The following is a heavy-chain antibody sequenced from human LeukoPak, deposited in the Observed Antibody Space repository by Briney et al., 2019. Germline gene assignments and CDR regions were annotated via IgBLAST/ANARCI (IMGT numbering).Heavy chain of an antibody. CDR3: ARDRARSYDFWSGYYYYGMDV. J-gene: IGHJ6*02. Sequence: ASVKVSCKASGYTFTSYGISWVRQAPGQGLEWMGWISAYNGNTNYAQKLQGRVTMTTDTSTSTAYMERRSLRSDDTAVYYCARDRARSYDFWSGYYYYGMDVWGQGTTVTVSS. CDR1: GYTFTSYG. CDR2: ISAYNGNT. D-gene: IGHD3-3*01. V-gene: IGHV1-18*01.